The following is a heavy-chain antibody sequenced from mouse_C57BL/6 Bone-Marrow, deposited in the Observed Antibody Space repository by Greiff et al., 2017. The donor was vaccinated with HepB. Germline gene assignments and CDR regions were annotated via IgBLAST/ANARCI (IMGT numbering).Heavy chain of an antibody. CDR3: ARTLKSYYGSNYFDY. CDR1: GYTFTDHT. Sequence: QVQLQQSDAELVKPGASVKISCKVSGYTFTDHTIHWMKQRPEQGLEWIGYIYPRDGSTKYNEKFKGKATLTADKSSSTAYMQLNSLTSEDSAVYFCARTLKSYYGSNYFDYWGQGTTLTVSS. V-gene: IGHV1-78*01. J-gene: IGHJ2*01. CDR2: IYPRDGST. D-gene: IGHD1-1*01.